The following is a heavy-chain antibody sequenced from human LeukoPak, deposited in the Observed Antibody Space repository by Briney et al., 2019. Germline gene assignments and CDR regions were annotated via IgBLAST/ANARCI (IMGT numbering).Heavy chain of an antibody. CDR3: ARGGVYCSGGSCYDY. CDR2: INHSGST. V-gene: IGHV4-34*01. J-gene: IGHJ4*02. D-gene: IGHD2-15*01. CDR1: GGSFSGYY. Sequence: SETLSLTCAVYGGSFSGYYWSWIRQPPGKGLEWIGEINHSGSTNYNPSLKSRVTISVDTSKNQFSLKLSSVTAADTAVYYCARGGVYCSGGSCYDYWGQGTLVTVSS.